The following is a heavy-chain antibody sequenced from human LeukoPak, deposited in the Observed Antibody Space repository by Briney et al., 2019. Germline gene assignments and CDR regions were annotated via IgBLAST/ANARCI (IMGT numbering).Heavy chain of an antibody. V-gene: IGHV3-23*01. CDR3: AMFNCSGGTCYSKSSFDI. J-gene: IGHJ3*02. CDR1: RFTFGNYA. Sequence: GGSLRLSCAASRFTFGNYAMSWVRQAPGKGLEWVSAISASGGSTYYADSVKGRFTISRDNSKNTLYLQMNSLRAEDTAVYYCAMFNCSGGTCYSKSSFDIWGQGTMVTVSS. CDR2: ISASGGST. D-gene: IGHD2-15*01.